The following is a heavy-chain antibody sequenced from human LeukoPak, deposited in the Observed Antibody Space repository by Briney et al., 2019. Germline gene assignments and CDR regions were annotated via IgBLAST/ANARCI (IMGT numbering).Heavy chain of an antibody. D-gene: IGHD3-10*01. J-gene: IGHJ3*02. V-gene: IGHV3-74*01. CDR1: GVTFSSSL. CDR2: ITGDGSST. CDR3: ARDSYWLGGTIGAFDI. Sequence: GGSLRLSCAASGVTFSSSLMHWVRQAPGKGLVWVSRITGDGSSTIYADSVKGRFTISRDNAKNSLYLQINSLRAEDTAVYYCARDSYWLGGTIGAFDIWGQGTMVTVSS.